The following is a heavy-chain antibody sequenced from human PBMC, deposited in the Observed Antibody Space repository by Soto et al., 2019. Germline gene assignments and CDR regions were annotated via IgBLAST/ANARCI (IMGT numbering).Heavy chain of an antibody. V-gene: IGHV1-69*01. Sequence: QVQLVQSGAEVKKPGSSVKVSCKASGGTFSSYAISWVRQAPVQGLEWMGGIIPIFGTANYAQKFQGRVTSTADESTSTAYMELSSLRSEDTAVYYCARDDYGGNEGYNYYGMDVWGQGTTVTVSS. J-gene: IGHJ6*02. D-gene: IGHD4-17*01. CDR2: IIPIFGTA. CDR3: ARDDYGGNEGYNYYGMDV. CDR1: GGTFSSYA.